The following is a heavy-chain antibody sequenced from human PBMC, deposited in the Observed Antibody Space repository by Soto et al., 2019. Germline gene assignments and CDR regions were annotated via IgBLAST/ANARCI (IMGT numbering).Heavy chain of an antibody. CDR1: ADSFSSYG. CDR3: ARVFPDGWVEPGVVRGYLDT. J-gene: IGHJ4*02. CDR2: IIPIFGTT. D-gene: IGHD3-3*01. V-gene: IGHV1-69*01. Sequence: QVQLVQSGAEVKEPGSAVKVSCKAPADSFSSYGISWVRQAPGQGLEWMGGIIPIFGTTNYAEKFQGRVTITADESTNNAYMELSSLRSEDTALYYCARVFPDGWVEPGVVRGYLDTWGRGTLVTVSS.